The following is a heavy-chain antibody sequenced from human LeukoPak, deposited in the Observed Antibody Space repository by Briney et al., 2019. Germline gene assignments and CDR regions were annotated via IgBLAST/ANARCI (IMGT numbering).Heavy chain of an antibody. Sequence: PGGSLRLSCAASGFTFRNYAMSWVRQAPGKGLEWVSAISGSGDETNYADSVKGRFTISRDNANNSLYLQMNTLRAEDTAVYYCATDLQPFDYWGQGTLVTVSS. J-gene: IGHJ4*02. CDR3: ATDLQPFDY. CDR1: GFTFRNYA. D-gene: IGHD2-2*01. CDR2: ISGSGDET. V-gene: IGHV3-23*01.